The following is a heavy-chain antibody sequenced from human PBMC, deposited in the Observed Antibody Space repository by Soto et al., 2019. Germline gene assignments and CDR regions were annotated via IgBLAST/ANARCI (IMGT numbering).Heavy chain of an antibody. V-gene: IGHV4-59*01. Sequence: SETLSLTCTVSGGSISSYYWSWIRQPPGKGLEWIGYIYYSGSTNYNPSLKSRVTISVDTSKNQFSLKLSSVTAADTAVYYCARDYGDYVLDYWGQGTLVTVSS. CDR2: IYYSGST. CDR1: GGSISSYY. J-gene: IGHJ4*02. CDR3: ARDYGDYVLDY. D-gene: IGHD4-17*01.